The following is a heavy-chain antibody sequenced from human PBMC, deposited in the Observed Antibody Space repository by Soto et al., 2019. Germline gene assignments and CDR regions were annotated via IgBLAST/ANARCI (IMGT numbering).Heavy chain of an antibody. D-gene: IGHD1-26*01. CDR1: GFTFTFYA. V-gene: IGHV3-30*03. CDR3: ARGGIVGADPFDY. Sequence: PGGSLRLSCAASGFTFTFYAMHWVRQAPGKGLEWVAVISVDGSVKNYADSVKGRFTISRDNAKNSLYLQMNSLRAEDTAVYYCARGGIVGADPFDYWGHGTLVTVSS. CDR2: ISVDGSVK. J-gene: IGHJ4*01.